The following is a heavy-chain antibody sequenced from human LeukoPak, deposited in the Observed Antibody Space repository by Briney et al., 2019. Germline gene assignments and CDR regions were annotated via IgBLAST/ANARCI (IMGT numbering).Heavy chain of an antibody. CDR1: GNYW. CDR3: VSFYEAY. V-gene: IGHV3-74*01. D-gene: IGHD2/OR15-2a*01. Sequence: GGSLRLSCAASGNYWMHWFRQAPGKGLVWVSHINSDGSWTSYADSVKGRFTISKDNAKNTVYLQMNNLRAEDTAVYYCVSFYEAYWGRGTLVTVSS. J-gene: IGHJ4*02. CDR2: INSDGSWT.